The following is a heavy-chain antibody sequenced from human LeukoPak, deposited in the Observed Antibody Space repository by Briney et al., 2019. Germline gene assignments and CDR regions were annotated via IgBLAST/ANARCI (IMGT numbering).Heavy chain of an antibody. Sequence: RPSETLSLTCTVSGGSISSYYWSWIRQPPGKGLGWIGYIYYSGSTNYNPSLKSRVTISVDTSKNQFSLKLSSVTAADTAVYYCARVRSKDVWRSYGTYYYYYYMDVWGKGTTVTISS. J-gene: IGHJ6*03. CDR1: GGSISSYY. V-gene: IGHV4-59*12. CDR3: ARVRSKDVWRSYGTYYYYYYMDV. D-gene: IGHD3-16*01. CDR2: IYYSGST.